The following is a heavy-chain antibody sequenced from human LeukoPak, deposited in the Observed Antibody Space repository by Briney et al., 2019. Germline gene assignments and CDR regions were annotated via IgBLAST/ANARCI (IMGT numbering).Heavy chain of an antibody. CDR2: ISSSSSYI. Sequence: GGSLRLSCAASGFTFSSYSMNWVRQAPGKGLEWVSSISSSSSYIYYADSVKGRFTISRDNAKNSLYLQMNSLRAEDTAVYYCARGHGGYYYDSSGPVDYWGQGTLVTVSS. V-gene: IGHV3-21*01. D-gene: IGHD3-22*01. CDR3: ARGHGGYYYDSSGPVDY. CDR1: GFTFSSYS. J-gene: IGHJ4*02.